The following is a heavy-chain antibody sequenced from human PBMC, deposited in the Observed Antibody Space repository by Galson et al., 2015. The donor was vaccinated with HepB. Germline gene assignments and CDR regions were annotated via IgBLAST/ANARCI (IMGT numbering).Heavy chain of an antibody. CDR1: GGTFSSYA. CDR3: ARSGPEQWLVRAFDY. CDR2: IIPIFGTA. J-gene: IGHJ4*02. V-gene: IGHV1-69*13. D-gene: IGHD6-19*01. Sequence: SVKVSCKASGGTFSSYAISWVRQAPGQGLEWMGGIIPIFGTANYAQKFQGRVTITADESTSTAYMELSSLRAEDTAVYYCARSGPEQWLVRAFDYWGQGTLVTVSS.